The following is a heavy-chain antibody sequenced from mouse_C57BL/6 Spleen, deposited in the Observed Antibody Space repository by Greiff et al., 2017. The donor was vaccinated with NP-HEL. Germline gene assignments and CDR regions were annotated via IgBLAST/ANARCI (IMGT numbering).Heavy chain of an antibody. Sequence: QVQLQQPGAELVKPGASVKLSCKASGYTFTSYWMHWVKQRPGQGLEWIGMIHPNSGSTNYNEKFKSKATLTVDKSSSTAYMQLSSLTSEDSAVYYCATKITTVVSWYFDVWGTGTTVTVSS. CDR1: GYTFTSYW. CDR3: ATKITTVVSWYFDV. D-gene: IGHD1-1*01. J-gene: IGHJ1*03. CDR2: IHPNSGST. V-gene: IGHV1-64*01.